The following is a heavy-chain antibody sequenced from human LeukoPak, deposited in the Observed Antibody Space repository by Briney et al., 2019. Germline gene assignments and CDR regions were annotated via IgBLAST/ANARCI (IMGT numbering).Heavy chain of an antibody. V-gene: IGHV6-1*01. CDR2: TYYRTTWYA. CDR3: ARDHRYGMDV. J-gene: IGHJ6*02. CDR1: GDTVSSNSAD. Sequence: SQTLSLTCAISGDTVSSNSADWNWITQSPSTDLECLRRTYYRTTWYADYAGSVKSRIIVTPDTSKNHFSLQLNSVTPDDTAVYYCARDHRYGMDVWGQGTTVTVSS.